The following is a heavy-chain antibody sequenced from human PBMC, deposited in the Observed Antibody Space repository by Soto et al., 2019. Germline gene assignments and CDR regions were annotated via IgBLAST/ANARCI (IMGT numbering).Heavy chain of an antibody. CDR1: GGSVSSGSYY. CDR3: ARVEPVGGMDV. J-gene: IGHJ6*02. V-gene: IGHV4-61*01. D-gene: IGHD2-15*01. Sequence: PSETLSLTCTVSGGSVSSGSYYWSWIRQPPGKGLEWIGYIYYSGSTNYNPSLKSRVTISVDTSKNQFSLKLSSVTAADTAVYYCARVEPVGGMDVWGQGTTVTVSS. CDR2: IYYSGST.